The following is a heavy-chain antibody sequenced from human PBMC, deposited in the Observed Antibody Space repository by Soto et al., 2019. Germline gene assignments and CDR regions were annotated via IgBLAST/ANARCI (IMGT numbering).Heavy chain of an antibody. CDR1: GGSISSYY. Sequence: SETLSLTCTVSGGSISSYYWSWIRQPPGKGLEWIGYIYYSGSTNYNPSLKSRVTISVDTSKNQFSLKLSSVTAADTAVYYCARFVPEPPIVVVVAATPWFAFDIWGQGTMVTVSS. J-gene: IGHJ3*02. D-gene: IGHD2-15*01. CDR2: IYYSGST. V-gene: IGHV4-59*01. CDR3: ARFVPEPPIVVVVAATPWFAFDI.